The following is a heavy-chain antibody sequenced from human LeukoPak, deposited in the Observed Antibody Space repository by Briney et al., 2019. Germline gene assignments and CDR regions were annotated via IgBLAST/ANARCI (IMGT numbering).Heavy chain of an antibody. CDR3: ARFGTSSSRFFDQ. D-gene: IGHD6-6*01. CDR1: GGSIRAYY. J-gene: IGHJ4*02. V-gene: IGHV4-59*01. Sequence: SETLSLTCTVSGGSIRAYYWSWIRQPPGKGLEWIGYIHYSGTTNCYPSLKSRVTIALDTSKNQFSLKLNSVTAADTAVYYCARFGTSSSRFFDQWGQGTLVTVSS. CDR2: IHYSGTT.